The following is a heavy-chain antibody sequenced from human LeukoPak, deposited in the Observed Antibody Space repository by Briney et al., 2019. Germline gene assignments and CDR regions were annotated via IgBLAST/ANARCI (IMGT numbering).Heavy chain of an antibody. CDR1: GGSISSSSYY. Sequence: SETLSLTCTVSGGSISSSSYYWGWIRQPPGKGLEWIGSIYYSGSTYYNPSLKSRVTISVDTSKNQFSLKLSSVTAADTAVYYCARDGHPSELRYFDWLSSEGLDAFDIWGQGTMVTVSS. CDR2: IYYSGST. D-gene: IGHD3-9*01. CDR3: ARDGHPSELRYFDWLSSEGLDAFDI. J-gene: IGHJ3*02. V-gene: IGHV4-39*07.